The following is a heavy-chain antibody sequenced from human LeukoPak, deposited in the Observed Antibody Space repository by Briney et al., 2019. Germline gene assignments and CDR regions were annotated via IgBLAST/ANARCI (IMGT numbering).Heavy chain of an antibody. CDR3: ARDRGSSWYVDY. V-gene: IGHV3-21*01. Sequence: GGSLRLSCSASGFTFSSYAMNWVRQAPGKGLEWVSSISSSSSYIYYADSVKGRFTISRDNAKNSLYLQMNSLRAEDTAVHYCARDRGSSWYVDYWGQGTLVTVSS. CDR1: GFTFSSYA. D-gene: IGHD6-13*01. CDR2: ISSSSSYI. J-gene: IGHJ4*02.